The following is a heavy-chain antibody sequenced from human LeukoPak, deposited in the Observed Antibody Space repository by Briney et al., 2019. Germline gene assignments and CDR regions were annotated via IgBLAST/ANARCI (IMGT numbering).Heavy chain of an antibody. Sequence: GASVKVSCKASGYTFTGYYMHWVRQAPGQGLEWMGWINPNSGGTNYAQKFQDRVTMTRDTSISTAYMELSRLRSDDTAVYYCARGKKSFDGDYQGNWFDPWGQGTLVTVSS. V-gene: IGHV1-2*02. CDR2: INPNSGGT. CDR3: ARGKKSFDGDYQGNWFDP. CDR1: GYTFTGYY. J-gene: IGHJ5*02. D-gene: IGHD4-17*01.